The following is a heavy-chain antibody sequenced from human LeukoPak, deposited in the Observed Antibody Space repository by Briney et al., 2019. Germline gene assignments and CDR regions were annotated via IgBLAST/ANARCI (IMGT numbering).Heavy chain of an antibody. CDR1: GFTFSSYG. D-gene: IGHD3-16*01. J-gene: IGHJ4*02. Sequence: GGSLRLSCAASGFTFSSYGMHWVRQAPGKGLEWVAVISYDGSNKYYADSVKGRFTISRDNSKNTPYLQMNSLRAGDTAVYYCAKDVVAYDYVWGTGGYWGQGTLVTVSS. CDR2: ISYDGSNK. CDR3: AKDVVAYDYVWGTGGY. V-gene: IGHV3-30*18.